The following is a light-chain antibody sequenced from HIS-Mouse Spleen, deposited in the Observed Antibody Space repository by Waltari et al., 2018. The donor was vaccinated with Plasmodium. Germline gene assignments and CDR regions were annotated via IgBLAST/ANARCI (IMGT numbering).Light chain of an antibody. Sequence: EIVLTQSPATLSLSPGERATLSCRASQSVRSYSAWYQQKPGQAPRLLIYDASNRATGIPARFSGSGSGTDFTLTISSLEPEDFAVYYCQQRSNWPRVLTFGGGTKVEIK. CDR1: QSVRSY. CDR3: QQRSNWPRVLT. J-gene: IGKJ4*01. CDR2: DAS. V-gene: IGKV3-11*01.